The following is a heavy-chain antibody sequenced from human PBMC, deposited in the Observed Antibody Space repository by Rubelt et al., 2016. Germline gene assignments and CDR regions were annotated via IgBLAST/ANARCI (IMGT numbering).Heavy chain of an antibody. V-gene: IGHV2-70*15. D-gene: IGHD3-22*01. CDR1: GFSLGTSGMC. Sequence: QVTLRESGPALVKPTQTLTLTCTFSGFSLGTSGMCVSWICQPPGKALEWLARIAWDDDKYYSTSLKTRLTISKDTSKNQVVLTMTNTDPVDTATYYCARILLPDYYDSSGGMDVWGQGTTVTVSS. CDR2: IAWDDDK. CDR3: ARILLPDYYDSSGGMDV. J-gene: IGHJ6*02.